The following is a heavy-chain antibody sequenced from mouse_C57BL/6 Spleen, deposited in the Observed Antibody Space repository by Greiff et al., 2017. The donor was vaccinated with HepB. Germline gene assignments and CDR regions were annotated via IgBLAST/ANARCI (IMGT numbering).Heavy chain of an antibody. D-gene: IGHD1-1*01. CDR1: GFSFNTYA. CDR3: VRGYGGSYGYFDV. V-gene: IGHV10-1*01. Sequence: DVHLVESGGGLVQPKGSLKLSCAASGFSFNTYAMNWVRQAPGQGLEWVARIRSKSNNYATYYADSVKDRFTISRDDSESMLYLQMNNLKTEDTAMYYCVRGYGGSYGYFDVWGTGTTVTVSS. J-gene: IGHJ1*03. CDR2: IRSKSNNYAT.